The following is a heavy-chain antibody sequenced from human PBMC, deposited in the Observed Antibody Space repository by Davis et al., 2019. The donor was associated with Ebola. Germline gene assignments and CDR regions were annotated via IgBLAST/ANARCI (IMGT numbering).Heavy chain of an antibody. CDR2: IYYIGTT. V-gene: IGHV4-30-4*08. CDR3: ARNSSTWGKAFHM. D-gene: IGHD6-13*01. J-gene: IGHJ3*02. CDR1: DDSMTSSSYY. Sequence: PSETLSLTCLVSDDSMTSSSYYWGWIRQTPGKGLEWIGHIYYIGTTYYNPSLKSRLSMSVDTSKNQFSLKLTSVTAADTAMYYCARNSSTWGKAFHMWGQGTMVIVSP.